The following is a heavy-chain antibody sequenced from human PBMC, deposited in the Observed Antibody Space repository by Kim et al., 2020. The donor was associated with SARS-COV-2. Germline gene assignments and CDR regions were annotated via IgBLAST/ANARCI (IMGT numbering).Heavy chain of an antibody. CDR1: GFTFTDYS. J-gene: IGHJ6*02. V-gene: IGHV3-21*01. D-gene: IGHD2-15*01. CDR2: ISSSSSFI. Sequence: GGSLRLSCAASGFTFTDYSINWVRQAPGKGLEWVSSISSSSSFISYSVSVEGRFTISRDNTKNSVFLQMNSLTAEDTAVYYCARDPGRSLAGERFGMDAWGQGTTVIVSS. CDR3: ARDPGRSLAGERFGMDA.